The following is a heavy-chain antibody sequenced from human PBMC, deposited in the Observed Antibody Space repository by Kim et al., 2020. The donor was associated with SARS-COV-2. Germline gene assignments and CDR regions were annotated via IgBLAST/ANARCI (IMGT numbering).Heavy chain of an antibody. CDR1: GFTFDDYG. J-gene: IGHJ4*02. CDR3: VRGYAGGPFDF. V-gene: IGHV3-20*01. CDR2: INRNGDDT. D-gene: IGHD3-16*01. Sequence: GGSLRLSCAASGFTFDDYGMSWVRQVPEKGVEWVSGINRNGDDTGYGDSVKGRFRISRDNGKNSLYLQMNSLRAEDTALYHCVRGYAGGPFDFWGQVALVTVSS.